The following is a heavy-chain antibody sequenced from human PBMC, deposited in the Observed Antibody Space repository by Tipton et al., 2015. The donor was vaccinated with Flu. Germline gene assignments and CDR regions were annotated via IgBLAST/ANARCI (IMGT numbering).Heavy chain of an antibody. V-gene: IGHV4-38-2*02. CDR1: GDYINCGAY. CDR3: AGDSNINWFFD. D-gene: IGHD1-1*01. Sequence: TLSLTCAVSGDYINCGAYWGWIRQPPGKGLEWIGTIYQAGSTYYNPSLKSRVTISVDTTRSQFSLKLYSLTAADTAVYYCAGDSNINWFFDWGQGTLVTVSS. CDR2: IYQAGST. J-gene: IGHJ4*02.